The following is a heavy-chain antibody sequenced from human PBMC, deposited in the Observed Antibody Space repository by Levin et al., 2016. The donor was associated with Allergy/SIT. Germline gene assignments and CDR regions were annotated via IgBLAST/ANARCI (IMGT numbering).Heavy chain of an antibody. V-gene: IGHV4-59*01. D-gene: IGHD3-10*01. Sequence: SETLSLTCTVSGGSISSYYWSWIRQPPGKGLEWIGYIYYSGSTNYNPSLKSRVTISVDTSKNQFSLNLSSVTAADTAVYYCARVSVYYYGSGSYYWDGDYYYGMDVWGQGTTVTVSS. CDR1: GGSISSYY. J-gene: IGHJ6*02. CDR2: IYYSGST. CDR3: ARVSVYYYGSGSYYWDGDYYYGMDV.